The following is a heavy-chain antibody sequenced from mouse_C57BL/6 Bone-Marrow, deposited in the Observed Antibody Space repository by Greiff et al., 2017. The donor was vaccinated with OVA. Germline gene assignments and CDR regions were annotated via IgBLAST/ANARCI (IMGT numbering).Heavy chain of an antibody. CDR2: ISYDGSN. Sequence: EVQRVESGPGLVKPSQSLSLTCSVTGYSITSGYYWNWIRQFPGNKLEWMGYISYDGSNNYNPSLKNRISITRDTSKNQFFLKLNSVTTEDTATYYCARRHWYFDVWGTGTTVTVSS. CDR3: ARRHWYFDV. CDR1: GYSITSGYY. J-gene: IGHJ1*03. V-gene: IGHV3-6*01.